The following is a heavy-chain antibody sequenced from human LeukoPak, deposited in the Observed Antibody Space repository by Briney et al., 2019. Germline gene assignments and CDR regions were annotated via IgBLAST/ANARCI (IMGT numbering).Heavy chain of an antibody. CDR3: AKDKIVGATV. CDR1: GFTFSTHA. Sequence: PGGSLRLSCAASGFTFSTHAMSWVRQAPGKGLEWVSGISGSGGSTYYADSVRGRFTISRDNSKNTLYLQMNSLRAEDTAVYYCAKDKIVGATVWGQGTLVTVSS. CDR2: ISGSGGST. D-gene: IGHD1-26*01. V-gene: IGHV3-23*01. J-gene: IGHJ4*02.